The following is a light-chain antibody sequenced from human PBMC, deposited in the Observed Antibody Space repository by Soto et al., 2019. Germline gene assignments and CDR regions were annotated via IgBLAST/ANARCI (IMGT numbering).Light chain of an antibody. Sequence: DIQMTQSPSSLSASVGDRVTITCRASQSISAHLNWYQQKPGKAPKVLIYAATNLESGVPSRFSGSGSGTDFTLKISRVEAEDVGVYYCMQGLTTPLTFGGGTKVDIK. CDR3: MQGLTTPLT. J-gene: IGKJ4*01. V-gene: IGKV1-39*01. CDR1: QSISAH. CDR2: AAT.